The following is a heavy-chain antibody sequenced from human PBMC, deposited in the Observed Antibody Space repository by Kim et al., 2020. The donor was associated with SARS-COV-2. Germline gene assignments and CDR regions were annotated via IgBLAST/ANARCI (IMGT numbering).Heavy chain of an antibody. CDR2: INAGNGNT. CDR1: GYTFTSYA. Sequence: ASVKVSCKASGYTFTSYAMHWVRQAPGQRLEWMGWINAGNGNTKYSQKFQGRVTITRDTSASTAYMELSSLRSEDTAVYYCARGPLEYSSGWYYYYYGMDVWGQGTTVTVSS. D-gene: IGHD6-19*01. V-gene: IGHV1-3*01. CDR3: ARGPLEYSSGWYYYYYGMDV. J-gene: IGHJ6*02.